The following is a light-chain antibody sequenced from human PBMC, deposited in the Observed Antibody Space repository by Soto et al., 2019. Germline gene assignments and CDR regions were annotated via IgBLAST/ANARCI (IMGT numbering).Light chain of an antibody. J-gene: IGKJ1*01. CDR2: DAS. Sequence: EVVLTQSPGTLSLSPGERAPLSCRASQSVSSSDLAWYQQKPGQAPRLLMYDASSRATGIPDRFSGSGSGTDFTLTISRLDPEDFAVYYCQQYGSSSWTFGQGTKV. V-gene: IGKV3-20*01. CDR3: QQYGSSSWT. CDR1: QSVSSSD.